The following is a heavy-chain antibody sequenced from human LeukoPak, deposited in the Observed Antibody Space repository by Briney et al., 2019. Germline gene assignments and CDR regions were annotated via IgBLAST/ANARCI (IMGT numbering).Heavy chain of an antibody. CDR3: ARADSGYDGNYYYYYMDV. V-gene: IGHV1-2*02. CDR2: IDPNSGGT. CDR1: GYTFTGYY. J-gene: IGHJ6*03. D-gene: IGHD5-12*01. Sequence: ASVKVSCKASGYTFTGYYMHWVRQAPGQGLEWMGWIDPNSGGTNYAQKFQGRVTITADKSTSTAYMELSSLRSEDTAVYYCARADSGYDGNYYYYYMDVWGKGTTVTVSS.